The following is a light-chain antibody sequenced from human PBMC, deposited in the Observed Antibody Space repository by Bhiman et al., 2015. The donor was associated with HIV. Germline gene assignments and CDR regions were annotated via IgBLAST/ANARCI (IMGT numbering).Light chain of an antibody. J-gene: IGLJ2*01. CDR2: KDT. CDR1: ALPNQY. CDR3: QSVDSSDAYVI. V-gene: IGLV3-25*03. Sequence: SYELTQPPSVSVSPGQTARITCSGDALPNQYVYWYQQKPGQAPVLVIYKDTETPSGIPDRFSGSSSGTTVTLTISGVQAEDEADYYCQSVDSSDAYVIFGGGTKLTVL.